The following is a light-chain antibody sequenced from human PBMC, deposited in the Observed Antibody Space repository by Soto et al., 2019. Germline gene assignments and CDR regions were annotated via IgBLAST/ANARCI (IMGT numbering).Light chain of an antibody. Sequence: QSVLTQPASVSGSPGQSITISCTGTSSDVGGYNYVSWYQQHPGKAPKLMIYDVRNRPSGVSNRFSGSKSVNTASLTISGLQSEDAADYYCSSYTTISTYVFGTGTKVTVL. V-gene: IGLV2-14*01. CDR1: SSDVGGYNY. CDR2: DVR. CDR3: SSYTTISTYV. J-gene: IGLJ1*01.